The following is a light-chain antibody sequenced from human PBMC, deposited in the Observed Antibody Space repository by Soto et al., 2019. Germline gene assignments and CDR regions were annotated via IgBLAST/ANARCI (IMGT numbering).Light chain of an antibody. CDR2: DVS. CDR1: QGISSY. Sequence: DIQLTQSPSFLSASVGDRVTITCRASQGISSYLALYQQKPGKAPKLLIFDVSSLERGVPSRFSGSGSGTEFTLTISNLQPDDFANYYCQQYKSYSRTFGQGTKVDIK. V-gene: IGKV1-9*01. CDR3: QQYKSYSRT. J-gene: IGKJ1*01.